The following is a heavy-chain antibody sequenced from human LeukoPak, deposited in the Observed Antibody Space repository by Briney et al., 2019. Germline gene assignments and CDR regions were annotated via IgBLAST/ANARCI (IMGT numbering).Heavy chain of an antibody. V-gene: IGHV1-69*13. CDR2: IIPIFNTT. CDR1: GGTFSSYA. D-gene: IGHD2-15*01. CDR3: ARELGYSYFDY. J-gene: IGHJ4*02. Sequence: SVKVSCKASGGTFSSYAISWVRQAPGQGLEWMGGIIPIFNTTNYAQKFQGRVTITADESTSTIYMDLSSLRSEDTALYYCARELGYSYFDYWGQGTLVTVSS.